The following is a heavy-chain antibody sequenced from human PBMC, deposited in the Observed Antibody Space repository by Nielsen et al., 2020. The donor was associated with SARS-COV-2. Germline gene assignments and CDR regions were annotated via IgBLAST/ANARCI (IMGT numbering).Heavy chain of an antibody. D-gene: IGHD5-18*01. CDR3: AKRGYSYGDLGDY. CDR2: IRYDGSNE. Sequence: GGSLRLSCAASGFTFSSYGMHWVRQAPGKGLEWVAFIRYDGSNEYYADSVKGRFTISRDNSKNTLYLQMNSLRAEDTAVYYCAKRGYSYGDLGDYWGQGTLVTVSP. J-gene: IGHJ4*02. CDR1: GFTFSSYG. V-gene: IGHV3-30*02.